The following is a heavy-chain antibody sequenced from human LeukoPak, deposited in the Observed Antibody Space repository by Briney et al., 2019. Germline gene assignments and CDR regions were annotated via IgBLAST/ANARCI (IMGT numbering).Heavy chain of an antibody. CDR3: ARLINTFDY. CDR2: IYYSGST. Sequence: SETLSLTCTVSGGSISSSSYYWGWIRQPPGKGLEWIGSIYYSGSTYYNPSLKSRVTISVDASKNQFSLKLSSVTAADTAVYYCARLINTFDYWGQGTLVTVSS. D-gene: IGHD3-16*01. J-gene: IGHJ4*02. V-gene: IGHV4-39*07. CDR1: GGSISSSSYY.